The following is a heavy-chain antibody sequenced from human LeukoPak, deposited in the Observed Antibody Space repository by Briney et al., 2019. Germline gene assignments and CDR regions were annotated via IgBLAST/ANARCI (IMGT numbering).Heavy chain of an antibody. CDR2: IYYSGRT. CDR1: GGSVSSGSYY. D-gene: IGHD3-10*01. J-gene: IGHJ4*02. Sequence: SETLSLTCTVSGGSVSSGSYYWSWIRQPPGKGLEWIGNIYYSGRTHYNPSLKSRVTISVDTSKNQFSLKLSSVTAADTAVYYCASNYYGSGSLDYWGQGNLVTVSS. V-gene: IGHV4-61*01. CDR3: ASNYYGSGSLDY.